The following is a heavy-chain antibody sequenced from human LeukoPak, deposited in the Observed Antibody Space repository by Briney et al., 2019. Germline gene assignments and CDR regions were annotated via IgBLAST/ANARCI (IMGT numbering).Heavy chain of an antibody. J-gene: IGHJ4*02. Sequence: PGGSLRLSCAASGFTFSSYSMNWIRQAPGKGLEWVSYISSSGSTIYYADSVKGRFTISRDNAKNSLYLQMNSLRAEDTAVYYCARRGYGGNKPIDYWGQGTLVTVSS. CDR1: GFTFSSYS. CDR3: ARRGYGGNKPIDY. CDR2: ISSSGSTI. D-gene: IGHD4-23*01. V-gene: IGHV3-48*04.